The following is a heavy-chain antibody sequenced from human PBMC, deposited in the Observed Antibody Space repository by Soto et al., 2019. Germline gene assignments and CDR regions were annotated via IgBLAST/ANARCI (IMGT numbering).Heavy chain of an antibody. CDR1: GFTFSSYE. CDR3: ARVGGSYLLFDY. V-gene: IGHV3-48*03. Sequence: GGSLRLSCAASGFTFSSYEMNWVRQAPGKGLEWVSSISSSGSTIYYADSVKGRFTISRDNAKNSLYLQMNSLRAEDTAVYYCARVGGSYLLFDYWGQGTLVTVSS. D-gene: IGHD1-26*01. J-gene: IGHJ4*02. CDR2: ISSSGSTI.